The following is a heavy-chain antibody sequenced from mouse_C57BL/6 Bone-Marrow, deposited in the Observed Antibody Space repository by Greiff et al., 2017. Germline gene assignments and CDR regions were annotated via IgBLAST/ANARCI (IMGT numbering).Heavy chain of an antibody. CDR3: ARHYYYGSSYERAMDY. D-gene: IGHD1-1*01. Sequence: VQGVESGPGLVAPSQSLSITCTVSGFSLTSYGVHWVRQPPGKGLEWLVVIWSDGSTTYNSALKSRLSISKDNSKSQVFLKMNSLQTDDTAMYYCARHYYYGSSYERAMDYWGQGTSVTVSS. V-gene: IGHV2-6-1*01. CDR1: GFSLTSYG. J-gene: IGHJ4*01. CDR2: IWSDGST.